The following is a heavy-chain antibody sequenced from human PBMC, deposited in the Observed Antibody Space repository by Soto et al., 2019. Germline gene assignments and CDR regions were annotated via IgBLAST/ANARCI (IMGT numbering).Heavy chain of an antibody. D-gene: IGHD2-8*01. Sequence: LXLSGAADGFTFSSDAMHWVCQAPGKGLEWVAVISYDGSNKYYADSVKGRFTIARDNSKNTLYLQMNSLRAADTAVYSCAREVAMVNFDYWGQGTLGTVYS. CDR3: AREVAMVNFDY. CDR1: GFTFSSDA. CDR2: ISYDGSNK. J-gene: IGHJ4*02. V-gene: IGHV3-30-3*01.